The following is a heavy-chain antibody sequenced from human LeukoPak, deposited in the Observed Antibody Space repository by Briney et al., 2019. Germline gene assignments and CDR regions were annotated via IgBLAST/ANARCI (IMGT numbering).Heavy chain of an antibody. J-gene: IGHJ5*02. D-gene: IGHD3-10*01. V-gene: IGHV3-9*01. CDR2: ISWNGDTI. Sequence: PGGSLRLSCTASGFIFSNYYMAWVRQPPGKGLEWVSEISWNGDTIGYADSVKGRFIISRDNARRSLYLQMNSLRPEDTAFYYCSSTFGSGSYLHSWGQGTLVTVSS. CDR1: GFIFSNYY. CDR3: SSTFGSGSYLHS.